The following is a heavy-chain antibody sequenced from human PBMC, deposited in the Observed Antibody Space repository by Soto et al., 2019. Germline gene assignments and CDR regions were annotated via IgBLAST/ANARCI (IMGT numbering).Heavy chain of an antibody. V-gene: IGHV3-21*01. J-gene: IGHJ4*02. CDR3: ARESEDLTSNFDY. CDR2: ISSTTNYI. Sequence: GGSLRLSCAASGFTFTRYSMNWVRQAQGKGLEWVSSISSTTNYIYYADSMKGRFTVSRDNAKNSVYLEMNSLSAEDTAVYYCARESEDLTSNFDYWGQGTLVTVSS. CDR1: GFTFTRYS.